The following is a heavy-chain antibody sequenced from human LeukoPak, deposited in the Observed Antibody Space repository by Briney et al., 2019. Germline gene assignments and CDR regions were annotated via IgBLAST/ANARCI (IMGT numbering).Heavy chain of an antibody. D-gene: IGHD6-13*01. Sequence: SETLSLTCTVSGGSISSYYWSWLRQPAGKGLEWIGRIYTSGSTNYNPSLKSRVTISVDTSKNQFSLKLSSVTAADTAVYYCARETAALKYYYYYYYMDVWGKGTTVTISS. CDR2: IYTSGST. V-gene: IGHV4-4*07. CDR1: GGSISSYY. J-gene: IGHJ6*03. CDR3: ARETAALKYYYYYYYMDV.